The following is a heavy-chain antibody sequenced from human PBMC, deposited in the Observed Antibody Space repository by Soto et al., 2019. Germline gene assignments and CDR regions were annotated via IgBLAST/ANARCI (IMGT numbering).Heavy chain of an antibody. V-gene: IGHV3-74*01. CDR3: IRDFGEVGSTNAFDI. CDR2: INSDGSDT. J-gene: IGHJ3*02. CDR1: GFTFRPYW. D-gene: IGHD1-26*01. Sequence: GGSLRLSCAASGFTFRPYWMHWVRQAPGKGLVWVSRINSDGSDTSYADFVEGRFTTSRDNAKNTLYLQMNSLRAEDTAVYFCIRDFGEVGSTNAFDIWGRGTVVTVSS.